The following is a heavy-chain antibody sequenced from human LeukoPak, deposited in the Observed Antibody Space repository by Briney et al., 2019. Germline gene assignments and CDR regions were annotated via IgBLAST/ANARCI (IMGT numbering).Heavy chain of an antibody. D-gene: IGHD3-22*01. J-gene: IGHJ1*01. CDR2: ITPNADRT. Sequence: QPGGSLRLSCAASGFTFGSHGMIWLRQAPGKGLEWVSFITPNADRTFYADSVEGRFTNSRDNPRNTLYMQMKSLRDEDTAIYDCAIMHGYYDGSGYWVQWGQGTLVTVSS. CDR3: AIMHGYYDGSGYWVQ. CDR1: GFTFGSHG. V-gene: IGHV3-23*01.